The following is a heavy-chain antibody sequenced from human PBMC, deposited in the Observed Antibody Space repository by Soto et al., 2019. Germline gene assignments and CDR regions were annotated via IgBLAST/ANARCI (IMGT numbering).Heavy chain of an antibody. CDR3: ARGYRQSVYSSSWVFHY. CDR2: VYYSGNT. Sequence: QVQVRESGPGLMEPSQTLSLTWNISAGSVNSGGYYWIWIRQHPRQGLKRIGYVYYSGNTYYNSLLLSLVNISVATSDTHFPLKLSSVTAADSAVDFCARGYRQSVYSSSWVFHYLGQGPLVNVSS. J-gene: IGHJ4*02. CDR1: AGSVNSGGYY. D-gene: IGHD6-13*01. V-gene: IGHV4-31*01.